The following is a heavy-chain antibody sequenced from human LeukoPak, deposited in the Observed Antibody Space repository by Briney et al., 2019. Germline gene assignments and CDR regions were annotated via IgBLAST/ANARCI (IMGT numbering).Heavy chain of an antibody. D-gene: IGHD3-22*01. CDR2: ISGSGGST. CDR3: AIDPYYYDSSGYFSN. V-gene: IGHV3-23*01. J-gene: IGHJ4*02. Sequence: GGPLRLSCAASGFTFSSYAMSWVRQAPGKGLEWVSAISGSGGSTYYADSVKGRFTISRDNSKNTLYLQMNSLRAEDTAVYYCAIDPYYYDSSGYFSNWGQGTLVTVSS. CDR1: GFTFSSYA.